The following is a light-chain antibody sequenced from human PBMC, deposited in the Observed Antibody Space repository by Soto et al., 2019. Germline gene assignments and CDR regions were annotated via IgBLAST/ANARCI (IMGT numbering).Light chain of an antibody. CDR2: DVS. V-gene: IGLV2-14*03. CDR3: RSYTTSTTWV. J-gene: IGLJ3*02. Sequence: QSALTQPASVSGSPGQSITISCTGTSSDVGGYNYVSWYQQHPGKAPKLMIYDVSNRPSGVYNRYSGSKSGNTASLTISGLQAEDEADYYCRSYTTSTTWVFGGWTKLTVL. CDR1: SSDVGGYNY.